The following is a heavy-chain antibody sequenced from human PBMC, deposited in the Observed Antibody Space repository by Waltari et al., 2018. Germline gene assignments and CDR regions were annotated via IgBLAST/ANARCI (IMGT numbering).Heavy chain of an antibody. CDR3: ARDEMATITSRDY. J-gene: IGHJ4*02. Sequence: QVQLVQSGAEVKKPGSSVKVSCKASGGTFSSYAISWVRQAPGQGLEWMGRIITIFGTANYAQKFQGRVMITADKSTSTAYMELSSLRSEDTAVYYCARDEMATITSRDYWGQGTLVTVSS. CDR1: GGTFSSYA. CDR2: IITIFGTA. V-gene: IGHV1-69*08. D-gene: IGHD5-12*01.